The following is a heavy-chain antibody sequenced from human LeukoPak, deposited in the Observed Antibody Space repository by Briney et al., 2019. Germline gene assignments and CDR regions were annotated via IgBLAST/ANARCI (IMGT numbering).Heavy chain of an antibody. CDR2: TYCRSKWSS. D-gene: IGHD5-24*01. CDR3: ARTINGYIDA. J-gene: IGHJ5*02. V-gene: IGHV6-1*01. Sequence: SQTLSLTCAISGDIVSSNSAACNWITQSPSRGLEWLGRTYCRSKWSSSYAVSVKSRITVTPDTLKNQFSLHLDSVTPDDTAVYYCARTINGYIDAWGQGTLVTVSS. CDR1: GDIVSSNSAA.